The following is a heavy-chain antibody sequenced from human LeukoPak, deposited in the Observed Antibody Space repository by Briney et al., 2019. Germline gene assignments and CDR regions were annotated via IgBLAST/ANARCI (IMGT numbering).Heavy chain of an antibody. D-gene: IGHD6-13*01. CDR1: GGSISSGSYY. Sequence: PSETLSLTCTVSGGSISSGSYYWSWIRQPAGKGLEWIGRIYTSGSTNYNPSLKSRVTISVDTSKNQFSLKLSSVTAAGTAVYYCASQQLVRGYYYYYMDVWGKGTTVTISS. J-gene: IGHJ6*03. CDR3: ASQQLVRGYYYYYMDV. CDR2: IYTSGST. V-gene: IGHV4-61*02.